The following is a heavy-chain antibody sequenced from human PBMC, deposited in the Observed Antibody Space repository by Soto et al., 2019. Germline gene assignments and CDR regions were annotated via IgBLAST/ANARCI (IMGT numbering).Heavy chain of an antibody. V-gene: IGHV3-21*01. Sequence: VQLVESGGGLVKPGGSLRLSCAASGFTFSSYSMNWVRQAPGKGLEWVSSISSSSSYIYYADSVKGRFTISRDNAKNSLYLQMNSLRAEDTAVYYCARVVQPYQLLVGAFDIWGQGTMVTVSS. J-gene: IGHJ3*02. CDR2: ISSSSSYI. CDR1: GFTFSSYS. D-gene: IGHD2-2*01. CDR3: ARVVQPYQLLVGAFDI.